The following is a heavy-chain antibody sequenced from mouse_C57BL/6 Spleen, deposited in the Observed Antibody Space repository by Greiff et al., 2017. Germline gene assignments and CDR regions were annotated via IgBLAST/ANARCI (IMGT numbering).Heavy chain of an antibody. V-gene: IGHV1-18*01. J-gene: IGHJ1*03. D-gene: IGHD1-1*01. Sequence: EVKLQESGPELVKPGASVKIPCKASGYTFTDYNMDWVKQSHGKSLEWIGDINPNNGGTIYNQKFKGKATLTVDKSSSTAYMELRSLTSEDTAVYYCARRYYGSSRHWYFDVWGTGTTVTVSS. CDR3: ARRYYGSSRHWYFDV. CDR1: GYTFTDYN. CDR2: INPNNGGT.